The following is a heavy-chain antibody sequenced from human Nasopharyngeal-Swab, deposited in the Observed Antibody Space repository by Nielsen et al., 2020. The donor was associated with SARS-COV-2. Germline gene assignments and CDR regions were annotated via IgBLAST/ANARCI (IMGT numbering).Heavy chain of an antibody. Sequence: GGSLRLSCKASGYTFTSYGISWVRQAPGQGLEWMGWISAYNGNTNYAQKLQGRVTMTTDTSTSTAYMELRSLRSDDTAVYYCARLYCGGDCSYYYYYGMDVWGQGTTVTVSS. CDR3: ARLYCGGDCSYYYYYGMDV. V-gene: IGHV1-18*01. D-gene: IGHD2-21*02. CDR2: ISAYNGNT. J-gene: IGHJ6*02. CDR1: GYTFTSYG.